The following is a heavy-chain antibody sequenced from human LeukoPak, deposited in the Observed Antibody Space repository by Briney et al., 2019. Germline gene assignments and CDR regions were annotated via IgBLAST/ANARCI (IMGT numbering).Heavy chain of an antibody. CDR2: INHSGST. V-gene: IGHV4-34*01. J-gene: IGHJ4*02. CDR3: ARSPPTYCSGGSCYYFDY. Sequence: SETLSLTCAVYGGSFSGYFWSWVRQPPGKGLEWLGEINHSGSTNYNPSLKSRVTISVDTSKNQFSLKLSSVTAADTAIYYCARSPPTYCSGGSCYYFDYWGQGTLVTVS. CDR1: GGSFSGYF. D-gene: IGHD2-15*01.